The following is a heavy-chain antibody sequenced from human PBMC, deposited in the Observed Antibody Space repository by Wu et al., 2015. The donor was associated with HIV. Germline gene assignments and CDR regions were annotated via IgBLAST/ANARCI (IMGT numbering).Heavy chain of an antibody. V-gene: IGHV1-69*05. Sequence: QVQLVQSGADVTKPGSSVKISCKPSGGTFSNYAISWVRQAPGQGLEWMGGIIPSLGTPNYAQKFQGRVTITTDESTATVYLELSSLTSEDTAVYYCARDRYYGSGSYVYWGQGTLVTVSS. CDR2: IIPSLGTP. D-gene: IGHD3-10*01. CDR3: ARDRYYGSGSYVY. J-gene: IGHJ4*02. CDR1: GGTFSNYA.